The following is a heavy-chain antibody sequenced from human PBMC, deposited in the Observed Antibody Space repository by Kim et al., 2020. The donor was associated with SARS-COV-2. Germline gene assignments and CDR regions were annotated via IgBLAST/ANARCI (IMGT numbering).Heavy chain of an antibody. CDR3: ARDVGYCRGGSCYRQFDY. CDR2: IYHSEST. Sequence: SETLSLTCAVSGYSISSGYYWAWIRQPPGKGLEWIGSIYHSESTYYNPSLKSRVTILVDTSKNQFSLKLSSVTAADTAVYYCARDVGYCRGGSCYRQFDYWGQGTLVTVSS. J-gene: IGHJ4*02. CDR1: GYSISSGYY. D-gene: IGHD2-15*01. V-gene: IGHV4-38-2*02.